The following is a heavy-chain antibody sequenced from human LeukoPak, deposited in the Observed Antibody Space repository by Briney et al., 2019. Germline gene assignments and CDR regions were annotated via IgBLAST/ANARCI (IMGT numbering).Heavy chain of an antibody. CDR2: ISSNGGST. J-gene: IGHJ4*02. V-gene: IGHV3-64*04. D-gene: IGHD6-13*01. Sequence: GGSLRLSCSASGFTFSSYAMHWVRQAPGKGLEYVSAISSNGGSTYYADSVKGRFTISRDSSENTLYLQMNSLRAEDTAVYYCARDKSWYFDYWGQGTLVTVSS. CDR3: ARDKSWYFDY. CDR1: GFTFSSYA.